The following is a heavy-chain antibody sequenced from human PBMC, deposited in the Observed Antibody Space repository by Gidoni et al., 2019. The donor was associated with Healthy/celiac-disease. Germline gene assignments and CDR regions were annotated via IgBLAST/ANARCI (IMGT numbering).Heavy chain of an antibody. CDR3: AKDHYYASGSYFLYYYGMDV. CDR2: ISYDGSNK. D-gene: IGHD3-10*01. CDR1: GFTFRSYC. J-gene: IGHJ6*02. V-gene: IGHV3-30*18. Sequence: QVQLVESGGGVVQPGRSLILSCAASGFTFRSYCMHWVRQAPGKGLEWVAVISYDGSNKYYADSVKGRFTISRDNSKNTLYLQMSSLRAEDTAVYYCAKDHYYASGSYFLYYYGMDVWGQGTTVTVSS.